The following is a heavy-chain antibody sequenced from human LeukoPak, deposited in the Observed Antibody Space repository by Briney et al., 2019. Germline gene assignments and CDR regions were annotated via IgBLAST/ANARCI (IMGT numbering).Heavy chain of an antibody. Sequence: GGSLRLSCAASEFTFSNYWMSWVRQAPGKGLEWVANIKQDGSEIYYVDAVKGRFTISRDNAKNSLYLQMNSLRAEDTAVYYCARDDSNYGGYWGQGTLVTVSS. CDR1: EFTFSNYW. CDR2: IKQDGSEI. D-gene: IGHD4-11*01. V-gene: IGHV3-7*01. CDR3: ARDDSNYGGY. J-gene: IGHJ4*02.